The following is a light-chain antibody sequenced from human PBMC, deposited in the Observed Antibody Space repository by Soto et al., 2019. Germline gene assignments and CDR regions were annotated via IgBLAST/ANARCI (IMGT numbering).Light chain of an antibody. CDR1: QTISSW. CDR2: KAS. J-gene: IGKJ1*01. CDR3: LQHYDYSWT. V-gene: IGKV1-5*03. Sequence: IQMTQSPSPLSGSVGARVTITCRASQTISSWLAWYQQKPGKAPKLLIYKASTLKSGVPSRFSGSGSGTEFTLTISSLQPEDFATYCCLQHYDYSWTFCQGTKVDIK.